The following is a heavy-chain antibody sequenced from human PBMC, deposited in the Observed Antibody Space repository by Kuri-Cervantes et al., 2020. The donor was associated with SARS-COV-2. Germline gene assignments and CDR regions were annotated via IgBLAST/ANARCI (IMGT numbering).Heavy chain of an antibody. D-gene: IGHD3-22*01. CDR1: GGSISSYY. V-gene: IGHV4-59*01. J-gene: IGHJ5*02. Sequence: GSLRLSCTVSGGSISSYYWSWIRQPPGRGLEWIGYIYYSGSTNYNPSLKSRVTISVDTSKNQFSLKLSSVTAADTAVYYCARVVTNPLDYDSSGSTFGPWGQGTLVTVSS. CDR3: ARVVTNPLDYDSSGSTFGP. CDR2: IYYSGST.